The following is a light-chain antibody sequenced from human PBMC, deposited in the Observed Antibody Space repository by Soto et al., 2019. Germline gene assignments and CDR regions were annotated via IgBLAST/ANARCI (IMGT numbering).Light chain of an antibody. CDR3: QRFGTSPPWT. CDR1: QSLSSSY. CDR2: GTS. V-gene: IGKV3-20*01. Sequence: EIVLTQSPGTLSLSPGERATLSFRASQSLSSSYLAWYQQKPGQAPRLLIYGTSIRATGIPDRFSGSGSGTDFTLTITRLEPEDFAVYYCQRFGTSPPWTFGQGTKVDI. J-gene: IGKJ1*01.